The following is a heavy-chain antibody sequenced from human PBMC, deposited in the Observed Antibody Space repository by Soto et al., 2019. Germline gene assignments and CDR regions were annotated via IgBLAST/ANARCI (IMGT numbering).Heavy chain of an antibody. CDR1: GFTVSSNY. D-gene: IGHD3-10*01. Sequence: EVQLVESGGGLVQPGGSLRLSCAASGFTVSSNYMSWVRQAPGKGLEWVSVIYSGGSTYYADSVKGRFTISTHNSKNTLYLQMNSMRAEDTAVYYCARSGHYSGSGSSGMDVWGQGTTVTVSS. V-gene: IGHV3-53*04. CDR2: IYSGGST. CDR3: ARSGHYSGSGSSGMDV. J-gene: IGHJ6*02.